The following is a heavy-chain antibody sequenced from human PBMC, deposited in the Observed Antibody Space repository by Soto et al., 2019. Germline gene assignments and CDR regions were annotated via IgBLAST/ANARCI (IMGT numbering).Heavy chain of an antibody. V-gene: IGHV3-23*01. Sequence: EVQLLESEGGLVLPGGSLRLACAASGFSVNSYAMVWVRQAPGKGLEWVSVISARGGSSYFADSVKGRFTISRDNSKNVLSLEMNNLRAEDTATYFSAKGSIEYSAPVDHWGQGTLLLVSS. J-gene: IGHJ4*02. CDR3: AKGSIEYSAPVDH. D-gene: IGHD5-12*01. CDR1: GFSVNSYA. CDR2: ISARGGSS.